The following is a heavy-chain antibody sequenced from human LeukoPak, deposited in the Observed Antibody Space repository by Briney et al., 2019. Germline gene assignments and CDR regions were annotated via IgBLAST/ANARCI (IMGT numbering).Heavy chain of an antibody. D-gene: IGHD3-3*01. J-gene: IGHJ5*02. CDR3: ARDEGSGGTIFGVDPPYNWFDP. CDR1: GYTFTSYY. Sequence: ASVKVSCKASGYTFTSYYMHWARQAPGQGLEWMGIINPSGGSTSYAQKFQGRVTMTRDTSTSTVYMELSSLRSEDTAVYYCARDEGSGGTIFGVDPPYNWFDPWGQGTLVTVSS. CDR2: INPSGGST. V-gene: IGHV1-46*01.